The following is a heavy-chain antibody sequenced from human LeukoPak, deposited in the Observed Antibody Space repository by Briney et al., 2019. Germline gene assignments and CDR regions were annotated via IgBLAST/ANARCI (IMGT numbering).Heavy chain of an antibody. CDR2: IYYSGST. V-gene: IGHV4-39*01. J-gene: IGHJ4*02. CDR3: ARHRVGHCTSVTCPTFEY. Sequence: SETLSLTCTVSGGSISSSSYYWGWIRQPPGKGLEWIGSIYYSGSTHYNPSLKSRVTISEDTSKNQFSLKLTSVTAADTAVYYCARHRVGHCTSVTCPTFEYWGQGTLVTVSS. CDR1: GGSISSSSYY. D-gene: IGHD2-8*02.